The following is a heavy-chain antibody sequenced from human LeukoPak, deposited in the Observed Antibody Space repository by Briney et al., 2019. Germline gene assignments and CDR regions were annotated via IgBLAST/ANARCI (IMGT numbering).Heavy chain of an antibody. V-gene: IGHV4-34*01. CDR2: INHSGST. D-gene: IGHD5-18*01. J-gene: IGHJ6*02. Sequence: PSETLSLTRAVYGGSFSGYYWSWIRQPPGKGLEWIGEINHSGSTNYNPSLKSRVTISVDTSKNQFSLKLSSVTAADTAVYYCARVRGYSYGLGVYYYYGMDVWGQGTTVTVSS. CDR1: GGSFSGYY. CDR3: ARVRGYSYGLGVYYYYGMDV.